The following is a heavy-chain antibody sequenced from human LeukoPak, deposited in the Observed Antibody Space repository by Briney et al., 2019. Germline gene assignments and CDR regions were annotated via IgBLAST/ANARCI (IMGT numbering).Heavy chain of an antibody. D-gene: IGHD6-13*01. CDR2: ISSSTIYI. CDR1: GFTFSSYN. Sequence: GGSLRLSCAASGFTFSSYNMNWVRQAPGKGLEWISSISSSTIYIYYADSVKGRFTISRDNAKNSLYLQMNSLRAEDTALYYCARDISGPSWATNGPLDYWGQGTLVTVSS. J-gene: IGHJ4*02. V-gene: IGHV3-21*06. CDR3: ARDISGPSWATNGPLDY.